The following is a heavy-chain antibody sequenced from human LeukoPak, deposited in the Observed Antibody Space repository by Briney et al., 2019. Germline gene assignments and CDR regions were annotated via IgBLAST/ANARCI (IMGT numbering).Heavy chain of an antibody. Sequence: ASVKVSCKASGYPFNSYDINWLRQATGHGLEWMGWINPNSGSTDSAQKFQGRVTMTANTSISTAYMELNNLRSEDTAVYYCARLVGCGSTNCYSPDNWFDPWGQGTLVTVSS. CDR3: ARLVGCGSTNCYSPDNWFDP. D-gene: IGHD2-2*01. V-gene: IGHV1-8*01. CDR1: GYPFNSYD. J-gene: IGHJ5*02. CDR2: INPNSGST.